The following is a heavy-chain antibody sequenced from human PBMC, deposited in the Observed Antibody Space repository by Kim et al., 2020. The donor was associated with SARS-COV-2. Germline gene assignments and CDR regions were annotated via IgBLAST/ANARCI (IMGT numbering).Heavy chain of an antibody. V-gene: IGHV3-15*01. J-gene: IGHJ4*02. CDR1: GFTFSNAR. CDR2: IKSKTDGGTT. Sequence: PGGSLRLSCAASGFTFSNARMSWVRQAPGKGLEWVGRIKSKTDGGTTDYAAPVKGRFTISRDDSKNTLYLQMNSLKTEDTAVYYCTTDPRFIHYDILTGRTTSYYFDYWGQGTLVTVSS. D-gene: IGHD3-9*01. CDR3: TTDPRFIHYDILTGRTTSYYFDY.